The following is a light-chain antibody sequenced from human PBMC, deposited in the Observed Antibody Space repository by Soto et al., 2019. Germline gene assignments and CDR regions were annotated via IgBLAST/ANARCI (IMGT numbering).Light chain of an antibody. CDR1: QSVSIY. CDR2: DAS. J-gene: IGKJ2*01. Sequence: EIVLTQSPATLSLSPGERATLSCRASQSVSIYLAWYQQKPGQAPRLLIFDASNRATGIPARFSGRGSGTDFTLTISSLEPEDFAVYYCQQYNNWPYTFGQGTKLEIK. CDR3: QQYNNWPYT. V-gene: IGKV3-11*01.